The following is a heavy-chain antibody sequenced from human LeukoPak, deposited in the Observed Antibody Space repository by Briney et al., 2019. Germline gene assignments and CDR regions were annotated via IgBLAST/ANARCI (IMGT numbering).Heavy chain of an antibody. CDR1: GFTFSSYA. J-gene: IGHJ4*02. CDR2: ISYDGGNK. Sequence: GGSLRLSCAASGFTFSSYAMHWVRQAPGKGREWVAVISYDGGNKYYADSVKGRFTISRDNSKNTLYLQMNSLRAEDTAVYYCAREGNIAAPGYFDYWGQGTLVTVSS. D-gene: IGHD6-13*01. CDR3: AREGNIAAPGYFDY. V-gene: IGHV3-30*04.